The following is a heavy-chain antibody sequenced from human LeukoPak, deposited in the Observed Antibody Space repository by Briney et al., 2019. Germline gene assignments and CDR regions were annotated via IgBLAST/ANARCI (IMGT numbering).Heavy chain of an antibody. V-gene: IGHV4-59*08. CDR1: GGSISSYY. CDR3: ARHVPKWGPDS. Sequence: SETLSLTCTVSGGSISSYYWSWIRQPPGKGLDWIGYISDSGSANYNPPLKSRVTISLDTSKSQFSLKLSSVTAADTAVYYCARHVPKWGPDSWGQGTLVTVSS. CDR2: ISDSGSA. J-gene: IGHJ5*01. D-gene: IGHD1-26*01.